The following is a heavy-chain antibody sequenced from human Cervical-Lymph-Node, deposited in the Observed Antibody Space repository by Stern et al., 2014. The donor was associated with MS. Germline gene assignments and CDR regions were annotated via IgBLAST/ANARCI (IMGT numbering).Heavy chain of an antibody. CDR2: ISWNSGSI. V-gene: IGHV3-9*01. CDR3: AKGGDYGDYYSLFDY. CDR1: GFTFDDYA. Sequence: EVHLVESGGGLVQPGRSLRLSCAASGFTFDDYAMHWVRQAPGKGLEWVSGISWNSGSIGYADSVKGRFTISRDNAKNSLYLQMNSLRAEDTALYYCAKGGDYGDYYSLFDYWGQGTLVTVSS. D-gene: IGHD4-17*01. J-gene: IGHJ4*02.